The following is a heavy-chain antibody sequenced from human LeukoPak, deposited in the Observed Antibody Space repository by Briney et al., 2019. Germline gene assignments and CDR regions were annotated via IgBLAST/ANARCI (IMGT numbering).Heavy chain of an antibody. CDR2: IYHSGST. D-gene: IGHD4-17*01. CDR3: ARDLTTVIKGGAFDI. CDR1: GFTFSSYSM. Sequence: PGGSLRLSCAASGFTFSSYSMNWVRQPPGKGLEWIGEIYHSGSTNYNPSLKSRVTISVDKSKNQFSLKLSSVTAADTAVYYCARDLTTVIKGGAFDIWGQGTMVTVSS. V-gene: IGHV4-4*02. J-gene: IGHJ3*02.